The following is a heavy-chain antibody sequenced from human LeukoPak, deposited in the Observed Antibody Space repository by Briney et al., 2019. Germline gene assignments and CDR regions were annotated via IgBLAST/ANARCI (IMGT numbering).Heavy chain of an antibody. CDR2: IYTSGST. D-gene: IGHD3-10*01. CDR1: GGSISSGSYY. Sequence: SETLSLTCTVSGGSISSGSYYWSWIRQPAGKGLEWIGRIYTSGSTNYNPSLKSRVTVSVDTSKNQFSLKLNSVTAADTAVYYCAREGGSGSYYKTNWFDPWGQGTLVTVSS. CDR3: AREGGSGSYYKTNWFDP. J-gene: IGHJ5*02. V-gene: IGHV4-61*02.